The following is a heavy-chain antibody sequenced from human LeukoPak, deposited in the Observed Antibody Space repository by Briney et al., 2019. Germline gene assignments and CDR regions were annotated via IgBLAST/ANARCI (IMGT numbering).Heavy chain of an antibody. CDR2: ISSSSSYI. Sequence: GGSLRLSCAASGFTFRDYAMTWVRQAPGKGLEWVSSISSSSSYIYYADSVKGRFTISRDNAKNSLYLQMNSLRAEDTAVYYCARDPYDSSGYWDYWGQGTLVTVSS. CDR3: ARDPYDSSGYWDY. V-gene: IGHV3-21*01. D-gene: IGHD3-22*01. J-gene: IGHJ4*02. CDR1: GFTFRDYA.